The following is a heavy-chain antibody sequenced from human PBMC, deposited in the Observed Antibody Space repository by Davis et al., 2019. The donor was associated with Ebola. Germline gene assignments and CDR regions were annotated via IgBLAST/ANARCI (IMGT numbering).Heavy chain of an antibody. CDR1: GYSFTSYW. D-gene: IGHD6-6*01. CDR2: CDPSYSYT. J-gene: IGHJ4*02. CDR3: ARVRNKQLVGSEY. V-gene: IGHV5-10-1*01. Sequence: GESLKTSCKGSGYSFTSYWISWVLEMPGKGLEWMGRCDPSYSYTNYSPSFPVHVTISADKSISTAYLQWSSLKASDTAMYYCARVRNKQLVGSEYWGQGTLVTVSS.